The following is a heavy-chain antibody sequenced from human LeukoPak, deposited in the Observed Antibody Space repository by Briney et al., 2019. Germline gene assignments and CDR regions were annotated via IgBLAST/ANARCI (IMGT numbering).Heavy chain of an antibody. D-gene: IGHD3-10*01. CDR2: ISGGGAYT. CDR3: AKGAFERFGEPSDY. J-gene: IGHJ4*02. Sequence: GGSLRLSCAASGFTLSNYATTWVRQAPGKGLEWVSCISGGGAYTHYADSVKGRFTISRDNSKNTVSLQMNSLRAEDTAVYYCAKGAFERFGEPSDYWGQGTLVTVSS. CDR1: GFTLSNYA. V-gene: IGHV3-23*01.